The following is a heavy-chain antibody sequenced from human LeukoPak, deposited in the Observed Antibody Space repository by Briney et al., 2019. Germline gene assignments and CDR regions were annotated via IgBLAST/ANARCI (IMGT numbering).Heavy chain of an antibody. CDR3: ARGKITMVRGVINDYGMGV. CDR2: IGTAGDP. J-gene: IGHJ6*04. CDR1: GFTFSSYD. Sequence: GGSLRLSCAASGFTFSSYDMHWVRQAPGKGLEWVSAIGTAGDPYYPGSVKGRFTISRENAKNSLYLQMNSLRAGDTAVYYCARGKITMVRGVINDYGMGVWGKGTTVTVSS. D-gene: IGHD3-10*01. V-gene: IGHV3-13*05.